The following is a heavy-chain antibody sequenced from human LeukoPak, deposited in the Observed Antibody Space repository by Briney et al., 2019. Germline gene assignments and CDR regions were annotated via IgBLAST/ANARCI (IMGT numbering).Heavy chain of an antibody. J-gene: IGHJ4*02. CDR2: INSDGSNT. V-gene: IGHV3-74*01. CDR3: ARDLAMDNIAVAAHGGGY. Sequence: GGSLRLSCAASGFTFSNYWMHWVRQAPGKGLVWVSRINSDGSNTNYADSVKGRFTISRDNAKNSLYLQMNSLRAEDTAVYYCARDLAMDNIAVAAHGGGYWGQGTLVTVSS. D-gene: IGHD6-19*01. CDR1: GFTFSNYW.